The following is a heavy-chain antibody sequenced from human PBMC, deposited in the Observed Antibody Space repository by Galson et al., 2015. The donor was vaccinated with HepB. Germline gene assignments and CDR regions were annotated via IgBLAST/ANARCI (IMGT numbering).Heavy chain of an antibody. D-gene: IGHD2-2*01. CDR1: GFSFTDYY. Sequence: SLRLSCAASGFSFTDYYMSWIRQAPGTGLEWISYISATGSTKYYSDSVKGRFTISRDNAKNSVHLQLHSLRAEDTAMYYCARVNRTEAVVVPSAMVADYWGRGTLVAVSS. J-gene: IGHJ4*02. CDR3: ARVNRTEAVVVPSAMVADY. V-gene: IGHV3-11*01. CDR2: ISATGSTK.